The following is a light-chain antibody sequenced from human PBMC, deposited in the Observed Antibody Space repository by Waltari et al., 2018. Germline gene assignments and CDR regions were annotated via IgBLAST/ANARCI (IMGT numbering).Light chain of an antibody. Sequence: DIQMTQSPSSLSASVGDRVTITCRASQSIISYLNWYQQKPGKATKLLIYAASSLQSGVPSRFSGSGSGTDFTITISSLQPEDFATYYCQQSYSTPWTFGQGTKVEIK. CDR1: QSIISY. J-gene: IGKJ1*01. CDR2: AAS. CDR3: QQSYSTPWT. V-gene: IGKV1-39*01.